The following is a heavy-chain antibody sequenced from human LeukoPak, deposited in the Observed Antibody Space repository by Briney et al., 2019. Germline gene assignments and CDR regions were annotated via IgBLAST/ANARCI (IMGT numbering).Heavy chain of an antibody. D-gene: IGHD1-26*01. CDR1: GFTFSNHA. V-gene: IGHV3-30-3*01. CDR2: ISYDGSNK. J-gene: IGHJ4*02. Sequence: GGSLRLSCAASGFTFSNHAMHWVRQAPGKGLECVAVISYDGSNKKYADSVKGRFTISRDNAKNTVYLQMNSLRTEDTAVYYCARVASSGIVGTTKGFEYWGQGTLVTVSS. CDR3: ARVASSGIVGTTKGFEY.